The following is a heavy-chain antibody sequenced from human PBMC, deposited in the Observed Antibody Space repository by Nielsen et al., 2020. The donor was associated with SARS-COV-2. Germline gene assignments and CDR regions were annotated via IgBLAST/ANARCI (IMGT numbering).Heavy chain of an antibody. D-gene: IGHD4-11*01. CDR3: ARDWGLRNYESGYFDY. Sequence: GESLKISCAASGFTFSSYSMNWVRQAPGKGLEWVAVIWYDGSNKYYADSVKGRFTISRDNSKNTLYLQMNSLRAEDTAVYYCARDWGLRNYESGYFDYWGQGTLVTVSS. J-gene: IGHJ4*02. V-gene: IGHV3-33*08. CDR1: GFTFSSYS. CDR2: IWYDGSNK.